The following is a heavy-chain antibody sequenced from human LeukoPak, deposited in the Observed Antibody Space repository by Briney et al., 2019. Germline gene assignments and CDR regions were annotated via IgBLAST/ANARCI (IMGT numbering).Heavy chain of an antibody. CDR2: ISGSGGST. D-gene: IGHD1-26*01. Sequence: PGGSLRLSCAASGFTFSSYGMSWVRQAPGKGLEWVSAISGSGGSTYYADSVKGRFTISRDNSKNTLYLQMNSLRAEDTAVYYCANYQDEWELLHEYLVPGGWFDPWGQGTLVTVSS. CDR3: ANYQDEWELLHEYLVPGGWFDP. V-gene: IGHV3-23*01. CDR1: GFTFSSYG. J-gene: IGHJ5*02.